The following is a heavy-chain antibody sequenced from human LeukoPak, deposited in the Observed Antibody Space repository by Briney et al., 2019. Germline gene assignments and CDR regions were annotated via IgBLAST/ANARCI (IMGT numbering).Heavy chain of an antibody. Sequence: GGSLRLSCAASGFTFSSYTMNWVRQAPGKGLKWVSSISSGSIYIFYADLVKGRFTISRDHAKNSLYLQMNSLRAEDTAVYYCARDTGDYYGSGSYYNTWGQGTLVTVSS. CDR1: GFTFSSYT. J-gene: IGHJ5*02. CDR2: ISSGSIYI. CDR3: ARDTGDYYGSGSYYNT. D-gene: IGHD3-10*01. V-gene: IGHV3-21*01.